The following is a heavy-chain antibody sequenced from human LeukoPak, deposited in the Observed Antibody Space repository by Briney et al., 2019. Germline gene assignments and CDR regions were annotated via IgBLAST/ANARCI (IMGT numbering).Heavy chain of an antibody. V-gene: IGHV1-8*01. J-gene: IGHJ5*02. CDR3: ARVRLMGNWFDP. D-gene: IGHD3-16*01. CDR2: MNPNSGNT. Sequence: ASVKVSCKASGYTFTSYGINWVRQATGQGLEWMGWMNPNSGNTGYAQKFRGRVTMTRNTSISTAYMELSSLRSEDTAVYYCARVRLMGNWFDPWGQGTLVTVSS. CDR1: GYTFTSYG.